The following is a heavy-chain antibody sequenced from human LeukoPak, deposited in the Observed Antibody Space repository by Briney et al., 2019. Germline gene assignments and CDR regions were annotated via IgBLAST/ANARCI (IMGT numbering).Heavy chain of an antibody. Sequence: PSETLSLTCAVYGGSFSGCYWSWIRQPPGKGLEWIGEINHSGSTNYNPSLKSRVTISVDTSKNQFSLKLSSVTAADTAVYYCARGGVMSSSWTNWFDPWGQGTLVTVSS. D-gene: IGHD6-13*01. CDR1: GGSFSGCY. CDR2: INHSGST. J-gene: IGHJ5*02. CDR3: ARGGVMSSSWTNWFDP. V-gene: IGHV4-34*01.